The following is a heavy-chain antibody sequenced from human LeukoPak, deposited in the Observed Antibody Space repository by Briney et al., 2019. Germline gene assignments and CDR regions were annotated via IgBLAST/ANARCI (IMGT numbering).Heavy chain of an antibody. D-gene: IGHD2/OR15-2a*01. CDR1: GGSISSSSYY. V-gene: IGHV4-39*01. CDR3: AALSSGLSTTLVDS. Sequence: PSETLSLTCTVSGGSISSSSYYWGWIRQPPGKGLEWIGSIYYSGSTYYNPSLKSRVTISVDTSKNQFSLKLSSVTAADTAVYYCAALSSGLSTTLVDSWGQGTLVTVSS. CDR2: IYYSGST. J-gene: IGHJ4*02.